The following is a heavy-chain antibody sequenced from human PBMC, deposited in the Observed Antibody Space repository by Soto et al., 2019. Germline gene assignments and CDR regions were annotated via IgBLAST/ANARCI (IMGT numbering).Heavy chain of an antibody. J-gene: IGHJ3*02. CDR3: ARVYDFWSGYSEDAFDI. D-gene: IGHD3-3*01. CDR1: GYTFTSYG. V-gene: IGHV1-18*01. Sequence: ASVKVSCKASGYTFTSYGISWVRQAPGQGLEWMGWISAYNGNTNYAQKLQGRVTMTTDTSTSTAYMELRSLRSDDTAVYYCARVYDFWSGYSEDAFDIWGLGTMVTVSS. CDR2: ISAYNGNT.